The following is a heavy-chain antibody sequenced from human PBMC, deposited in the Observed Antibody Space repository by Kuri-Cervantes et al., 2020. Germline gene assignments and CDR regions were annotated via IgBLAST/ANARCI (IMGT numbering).Heavy chain of an antibody. D-gene: IGHD5-12*01. CDR1: GFTFSSYW. J-gene: IGHJ3*02. V-gene: IGHV3-7*03. CDR3: ASSGYDFTKKENDAFDI. Sequence: GESLKISCAASGFTFSSYWMSWVRQAPGKGLEWVANIKQDGSEKYYVDSVKGRFTISRDNAKNSLYLQMNSLRAEDTALYYCASSGYDFTKKENDAFDIWGQGTMVTVSS. CDR2: IKQDGSEK.